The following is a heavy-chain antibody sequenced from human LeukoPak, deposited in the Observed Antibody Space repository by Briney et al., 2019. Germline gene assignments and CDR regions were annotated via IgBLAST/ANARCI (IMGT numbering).Heavy chain of an antibody. CDR1: GCTFTSYD. CDR3: AREAYDFWSGYLHYMDV. J-gene: IGHJ6*03. D-gene: IGHD3-3*01. V-gene: IGHV1-8*03. Sequence: APVKVSCKASGCTFTSYDINWVRQATGQGLEWMGWMNPNSGNTGYAQKFQGKVTITRNTSISTAYMELSSLRSEDTAVYYCAREAYDFWSGYLHYMDVWGKGTTVTVSS. CDR2: MNPNSGNT.